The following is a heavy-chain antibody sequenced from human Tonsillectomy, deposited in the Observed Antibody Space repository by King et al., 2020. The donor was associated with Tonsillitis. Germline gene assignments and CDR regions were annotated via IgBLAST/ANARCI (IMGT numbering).Heavy chain of an antibody. Sequence: VQLVESGGGLVQPGGSLRLSCAASGFTVNSNYMTWVRQAPGKGLEWVSVIYSGGSTYYAVSVKGRFTISRDNSKNTLYLQMNSLRAEDTAVYYCARALDYSGSGTYYYFGMDVWGQGTTVTVSS. CDR2: IYSGGST. CDR1: GFTVNSNY. D-gene: IGHD3-10*01. V-gene: IGHV3-66*01. J-gene: IGHJ6*02. CDR3: ARALDYSGSGTYYYFGMDV.